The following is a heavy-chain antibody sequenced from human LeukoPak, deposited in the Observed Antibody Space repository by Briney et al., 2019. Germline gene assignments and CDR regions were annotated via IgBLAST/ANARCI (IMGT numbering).Heavy chain of an antibody. CDR3: AKDRVTMIVVSYFDY. D-gene: IGHD3-22*01. CDR2: ISGSGGST. J-gene: IGHJ4*02. CDR1: GFTFSSYA. V-gene: IGHV3-23*01. Sequence: GGSLRLSCAASGFTFSSYAMSWVRQAPGKGLEWVSAISGSGGSTYYADSVKGRFTISRDNSKNTLYLHMNSLRAEDTAVYYCAKDRVTMIVVSYFDYWGQGTLVTVSS.